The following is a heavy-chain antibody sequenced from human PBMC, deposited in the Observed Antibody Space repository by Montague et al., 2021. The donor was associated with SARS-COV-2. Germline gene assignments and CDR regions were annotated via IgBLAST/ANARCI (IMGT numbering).Heavy chain of an antibody. J-gene: IGHJ4*02. CDR2: INYSGIT. D-gene: IGHD6-19*01. CDR3: ARVKGGSGWKCSDY. V-gene: IGHV4-4*07. Sequence: SETLSLTCTVSGGSISDYYWSWIRQSPGKGLEWIGRINYSGITNYNPSLKSQVTISVDTSKKQFSLKLGSVTAADTAVYFCARVKGGSGWKCSDYWGQGTLVTVSS. CDR1: GGSISDYY.